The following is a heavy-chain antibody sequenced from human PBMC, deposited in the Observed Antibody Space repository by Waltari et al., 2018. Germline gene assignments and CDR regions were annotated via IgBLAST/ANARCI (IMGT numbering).Heavy chain of an antibody. Sequence: QLQLQESGPGLVKPSETLSLTCTVSGGSISSSSYYWAWIRPPPGKGLEWIGSIYYSGSTYYNPSLKSRVTISVDTSKNQFSLKLNSVTAADTAVYYCARRGGYCSGGSCYWFDPWGQGTLVTVSS. CDR3: ARRGGYCSGGSCYWFDP. V-gene: IGHV4-39*01. CDR2: IYYSGST. CDR1: GGSISSSSYY. D-gene: IGHD2-15*01. J-gene: IGHJ5*02.